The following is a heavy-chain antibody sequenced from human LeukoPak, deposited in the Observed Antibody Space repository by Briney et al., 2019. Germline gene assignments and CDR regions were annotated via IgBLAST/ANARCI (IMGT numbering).Heavy chain of an antibody. D-gene: IGHD4-23*01. CDR3: ARDGGNSRSGWFDP. J-gene: IGHJ5*02. Sequence: PGGSLRLSCAASGFTFSSYAMSWVRQAPGKGLEWVSAISGSGGSTYYADSVKGRFTISRDNSKNTLYLQMNSLRAEDTAVYYCARDGGNSRSGWFDPWGQGTLVTVSS. V-gene: IGHV3-23*01. CDR1: GFTFSSYA. CDR2: ISGSGGST.